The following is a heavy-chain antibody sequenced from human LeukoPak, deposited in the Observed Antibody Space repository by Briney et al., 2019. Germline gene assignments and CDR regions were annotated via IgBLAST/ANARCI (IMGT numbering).Heavy chain of an antibody. CDR3: ARHYKAYYYDSSGLDY. CDR1: GYSFTSYW. J-gene: IGHJ4*02. CDR2: IYPGDSDT. D-gene: IGHD3-22*01. V-gene: IGHV5-51*01. Sequence: GESLKISCQGSGYSFTSYWIGWVRQMPGKGLEWMGIIYPGDSDTRYSPSFQGQVTISADKSISTAYLQWSSLKASDTAMYYCARHYKAYYYDSSGLDYWGQGTLVTVFS.